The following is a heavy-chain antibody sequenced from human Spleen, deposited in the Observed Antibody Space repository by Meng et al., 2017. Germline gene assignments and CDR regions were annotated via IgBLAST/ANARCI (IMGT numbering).Heavy chain of an antibody. CDR3: ARGSGSEGIV. CDR1: GGFISDYY. D-gene: IGHD1-26*01. Sequence: GQRQVSGPGLVKPSETLFLPVSVSGGFISDYYWNWIRQPAGKGLEWIGRIYASGSTTYNPSLKSRVTLSVDASKNQFSLKINSVTAADTAVYFCARGSGSEGIVWGQGTLVTVSS. V-gene: IGHV4-4*07. J-gene: IGHJ4*02. CDR2: IYASGST.